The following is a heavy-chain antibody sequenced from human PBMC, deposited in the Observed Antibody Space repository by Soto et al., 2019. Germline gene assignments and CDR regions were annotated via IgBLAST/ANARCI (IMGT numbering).Heavy chain of an antibody. Sequence: SQTLSLTCAISGDSFSSNIAAWNWIRQSPSRGLEWLGRTYYRSKWYNDYAVSVKSRITINPDTSKNQFSLQLNSVTPEDTAVYYCARGLYSGTPRDYYYGMDVWGRGTTVTVSS. CDR3: ARGLYSGTPRDYYYGMDV. CDR2: TYYRSKWYN. CDR1: GDSFSSNIAA. V-gene: IGHV6-1*01. D-gene: IGHD5-12*01. J-gene: IGHJ6*02.